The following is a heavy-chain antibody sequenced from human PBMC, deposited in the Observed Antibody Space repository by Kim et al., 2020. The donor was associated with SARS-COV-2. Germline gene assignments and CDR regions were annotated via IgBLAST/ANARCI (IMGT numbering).Heavy chain of an antibody. CDR1: GGSFSGYY. CDR3: ARDLGAKTSFDY. D-gene: IGHD3-16*01. V-gene: IGHV4-34*01. J-gene: IGHJ4*02. Sequence: SETLSLTCAVYGGSFSGYYWSWIRQPPGKGLEWIGEINHSGSTNYNPSLKSRVTISVDTSKNQFSLKLSSVTAADTAVYYCARDLGAKTSFDYWGQGTLVTVSS. CDR2: INHSGST.